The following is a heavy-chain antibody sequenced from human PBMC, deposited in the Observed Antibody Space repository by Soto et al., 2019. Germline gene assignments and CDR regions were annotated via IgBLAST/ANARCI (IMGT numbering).Heavy chain of an antibody. CDR3: ARLCHSSGTCFDH. CDR2: IYYTEST. D-gene: IGHD6-19*01. CDR1: GGSLSSYY. J-gene: IGHJ4*02. V-gene: IGHV4-59*08. Sequence: SETLSLTCTVSGGSLSSYYWSWIRQPPGKGLEWIGYIYYTESTNYNPSLKSRVTISVDTSKNQFSLKLTSVTAADTAVYYCARLCHSSGTCFDHWGQGTPVTVSS.